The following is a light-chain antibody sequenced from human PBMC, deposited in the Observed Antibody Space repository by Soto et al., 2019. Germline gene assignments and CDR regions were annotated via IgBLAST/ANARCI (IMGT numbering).Light chain of an antibody. Sequence: EIVMTQSPDTLSVSPGEKATLSCRASQSVSSNLAWYQQKPGQAPRLLIYGASTRATGITARYSGSGSGTDFTLTISRLEPEDFAVYYCQHYGSSPPITFGQGTRLEI. CDR3: QHYGSSPPIT. J-gene: IGKJ5*01. CDR2: GAS. V-gene: IGKV3-20*01. CDR1: QSVSSN.